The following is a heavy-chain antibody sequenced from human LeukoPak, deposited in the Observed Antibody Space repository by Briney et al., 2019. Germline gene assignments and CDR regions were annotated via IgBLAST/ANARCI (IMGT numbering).Heavy chain of an antibody. V-gene: IGHV3-73*01. CDR2: IRSKANSYAT. Sequence: PGGSLRLSCAASGFTFSGSAMHWVRQASGKGLEWVGRIRSKANSYATAYAGSVKGRFTISRDDSKNTAYLQMNSLKTEDTAVYYCTTRGYSSSEYYYYYYMDVWGKGTTVTVSS. J-gene: IGHJ6*03. CDR1: GFTFSGSA. CDR3: TTRGYSSSEYYYYYYMDV. D-gene: IGHD6-6*01.